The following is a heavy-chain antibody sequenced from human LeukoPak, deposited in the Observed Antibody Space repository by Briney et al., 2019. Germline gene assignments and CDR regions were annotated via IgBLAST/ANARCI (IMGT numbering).Heavy chain of an antibody. D-gene: IGHD2-2*02. Sequence: SETLSLTCAVYGGSFSGYYWRWIRQPLGKGLEWGGEINHSGSTNYNPSLKSRVTISVDTSKNQFSLKLSSVTAADTAVYYCASRHCSSTSCYKRNYYYYMDVWGKGTTVTVSS. CDR3: ASRHCSSTSCYKRNYYYYMDV. CDR1: GGSFSGYY. J-gene: IGHJ6*03. CDR2: INHSGST. V-gene: IGHV4-34*01.